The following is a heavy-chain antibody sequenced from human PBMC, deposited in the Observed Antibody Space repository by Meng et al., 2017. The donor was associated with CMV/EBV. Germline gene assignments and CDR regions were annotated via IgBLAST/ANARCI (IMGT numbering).Heavy chain of an antibody. J-gene: IGHJ3*02. V-gene: IGHV1-69*10. CDR3: ASKMYYDFWSAYRGTEGVDPFNI. CDR2: IIPILGIA. D-gene: IGHD3-3*01. Sequence: SVKVSCQASVCTISSYSISWVRQAPGQGLEWMGGIIPILGIANYEQKSQGRVTITADKSTSTAYMELSSLRSEDTAVYYCASKMYYDFWSAYRGTEGVDPFNIWGQGTLVTVSS. CDR1: VCTISSYS.